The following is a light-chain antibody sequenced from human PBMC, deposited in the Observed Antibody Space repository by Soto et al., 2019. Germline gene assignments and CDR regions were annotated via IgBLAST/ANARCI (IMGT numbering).Light chain of an antibody. J-gene: IGLJ3*02. CDR3: SSYTSSATWV. CDR1: SSDVGGYKH. V-gene: IGLV2-14*01. Sequence: QSALTQPASVSGSPGQSITISCTGTSSDVGGYKHVSWYQQHPGKAPKLMIYEVTSRPSGVSNRFSGSKSGNTASLTISGLQAEDEADYYCSSYTSSATWVFGGGTKVSVL. CDR2: EVT.